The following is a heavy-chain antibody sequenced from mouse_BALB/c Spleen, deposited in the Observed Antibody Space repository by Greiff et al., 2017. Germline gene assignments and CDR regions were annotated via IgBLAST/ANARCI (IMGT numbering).Heavy chain of an antibody. CDR2: IWGGGST. CDR1: GFSLSRYS. V-gene: IGHV2-6-4*01. Sequence: VQLQESGPGLVAPSQSLSITCTVSGFSLSRYSVHWVRQPPGKGLEWLGMIWGGGSTDYNSALKSRLSISKDNSKSQVFLKMNSLQTDDTAMYYCARESDDYDEGAYAMDYWGQGTSVTVSS. D-gene: IGHD2-4*01. J-gene: IGHJ4*01. CDR3: ARESDDYDEGAYAMDY.